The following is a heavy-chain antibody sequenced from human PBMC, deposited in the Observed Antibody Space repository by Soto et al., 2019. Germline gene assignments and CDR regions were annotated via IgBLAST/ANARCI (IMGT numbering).Heavy chain of an antibody. V-gene: IGHV1-18*01. Sequence: QVHLVQSGAEVKKPGASVKVSSKASGYTFTSYGITWVRQAPGQGLEWMGWISAHNGNTDYAQKLQGRVIVTRDTSTSIAYMELRSLISDDTAVYYCARGRYGDYWGQGALVTVSS. CDR1: GYTFTSYG. CDR3: ARGRYGDY. J-gene: IGHJ4*02. D-gene: IGHD1-1*01. CDR2: ISAHNGNT.